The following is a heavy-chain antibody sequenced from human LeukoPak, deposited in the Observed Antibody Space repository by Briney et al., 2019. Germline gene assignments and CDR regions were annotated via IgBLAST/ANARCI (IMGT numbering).Heavy chain of an antibody. V-gene: IGHV4-31*03. D-gene: IGHD1-20*01. J-gene: IGHJ4*02. CDR3: AREGRNNWNEFDY. CDR2: IYYSGST. CDR1: GGSISSGGYY. Sequence: SETLSLTCTVSGGSISSGGYYWSWIRQHPGKGLEWIGYIYYSGSTYYNPSLKSRVTIPVDTSKNQFSLKLSSVTAADTAVYYCAREGRNNWNEFDYWGQGTLVTVSS.